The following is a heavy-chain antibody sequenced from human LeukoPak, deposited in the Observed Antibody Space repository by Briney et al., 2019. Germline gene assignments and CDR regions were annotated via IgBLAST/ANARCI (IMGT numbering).Heavy chain of an antibody. J-gene: IGHJ3*02. CDR3: ARVPDDYGDYYDAFDI. CDR2: IYYSGRT. V-gene: IGHV4-59*01. Sequence: SETLSLTCTASGGSISNYYWSWIRQPPGKGLEWIAYIYYSGRTNYNPSLKSRVTISVDTSKNQFSLKLSSVTAADTAVYYCARVPDDYGDYYDAFDIWGQGTMVTVSS. CDR1: GGSISNYY. D-gene: IGHD4-17*01.